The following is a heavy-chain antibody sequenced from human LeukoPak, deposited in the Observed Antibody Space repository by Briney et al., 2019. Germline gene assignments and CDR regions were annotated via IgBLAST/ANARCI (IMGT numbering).Heavy chain of an antibody. V-gene: IGHV3-23*01. D-gene: IGHD4-17*01. CDR3: AKDHTGDSEFDY. CDR2: ISGSGGST. CDR1: GFTFSSYA. J-gene: IGHJ4*02. Sequence: PRGSLRLSCAASGFTFSSYAMSWVRQAPGKGLEWVSAISGSGGSTYYADSVKGRFTISRDNSKNTLYLQMNSLRAEDTAVYYCAKDHTGDSEFDYWGQGTLVTVSS.